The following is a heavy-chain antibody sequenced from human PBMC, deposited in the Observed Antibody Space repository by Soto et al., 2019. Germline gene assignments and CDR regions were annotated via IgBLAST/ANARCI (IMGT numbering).Heavy chain of an antibody. CDR1: GYTFTNYY. D-gene: IGHD1-1*01. Sequence: QVQLVQSGAEVKKPGASVKVSCRASGYTFTNYYMHWVRQAPGQGLAWMGIINPSGGSTTYAQKFQVRVTMTRDMSTSTVYLELRSLRSDDTAVYYCAIGIRLTIDWGQGTLVTVSS. V-gene: IGHV1-46*01. CDR2: INPSGGST. J-gene: IGHJ4*02. CDR3: AIGIRLTID.